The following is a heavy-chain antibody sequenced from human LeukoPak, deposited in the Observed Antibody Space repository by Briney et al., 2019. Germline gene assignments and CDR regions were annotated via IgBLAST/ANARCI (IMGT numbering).Heavy chain of an antibody. V-gene: IGHV1-24*01. CDR3: ARVGGIVEMTTVTTGGY. CDR2: FDPEDGET. D-gene: IGHD4-17*01. Sequence: ASVKVSCKVSGYTLTELSMHWVRQAPGKGLEWMGGFDPEDGETIYAQKFQGRVTMTEDTSTDTAYMELSSLRSEDTAVYYCARVGGIVEMTTVTTGGYWGQGTLVTVSS. CDR1: GYTLTELS. J-gene: IGHJ4*02.